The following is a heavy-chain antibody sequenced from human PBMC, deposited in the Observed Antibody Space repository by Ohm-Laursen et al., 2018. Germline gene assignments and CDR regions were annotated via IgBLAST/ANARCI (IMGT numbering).Heavy chain of an antibody. D-gene: IGHD6-13*01. V-gene: IGHV1-58*01. CDR3: AAGVAAAPEEYGGMDV. Sequence: EASVKVSCKASGFTFTSSAVQWVRQARGQRLEWIGWIVVGSGNTNYAQKFQERVTITRDMSTSTAYMELSSLRSEDTAVYYCAAGVAAAPEEYGGMDVWGQGTTVTVSS. J-gene: IGHJ6*02. CDR1: GFTFTSSA. CDR2: IVVGSGNT.